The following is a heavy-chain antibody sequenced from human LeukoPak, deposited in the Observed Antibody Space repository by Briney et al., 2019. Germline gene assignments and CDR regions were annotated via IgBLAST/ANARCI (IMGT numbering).Heavy chain of an antibody. V-gene: IGHV1-3*03. CDR3: ARVVKYSSGPLTDLLPYYFDY. D-gene: IGHD6-19*01. Sequence: ASVKVSCKASGYTFTSYAMHWVRQAPGQRLEWMGWINAGNGYTKYSREFQGRVTITRDTSASTAYMELSSLRSEDMAVYYCARVVKYSSGPLTDLLPYYFDYWGQGTLVTVSS. CDR1: GYTFTSYA. CDR2: INAGNGYT. J-gene: IGHJ4*02.